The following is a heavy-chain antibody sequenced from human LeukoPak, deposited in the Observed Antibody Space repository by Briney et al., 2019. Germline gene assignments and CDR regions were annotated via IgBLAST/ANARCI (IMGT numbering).Heavy chain of an antibody. CDR1: GGTFSSYA. CDR3: ARDRCSSTSCYRWFDP. D-gene: IGHD2-2*02. V-gene: IGHV1-69*05. CDR2: IIPILGTA. Sequence: GASVKVSCKASGGTFSSYAISWVRQAPGQGLEWMGGIIPILGTANYAQKFQGRVTIATDESTSTAYMELSSLRSEDTAVYYCARDRCSSTSCYRWFDPWGQGTLVTVSS. J-gene: IGHJ5*02.